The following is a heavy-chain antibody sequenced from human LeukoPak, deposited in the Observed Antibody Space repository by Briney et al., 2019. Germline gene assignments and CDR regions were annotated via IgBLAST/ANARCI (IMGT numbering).Heavy chain of an antibody. CDR1: GFTFSSYA. D-gene: IGHD3-22*01. CDR2: ISGSGGST. J-gene: IGHJ4*02. V-gene: IGHV3-23*01. Sequence: PGGSLRLSCAASGFTFSSYAMSWVRQAPGKGLEWVSSISGSGGSTYYADSVKGRFTISRDNSKNTLYLQMNSLRAEDTAVYYCAKTYYYDSSGYYLVDYWGQGTLVTVSS. CDR3: AKTYYYDSSGYYLVDY.